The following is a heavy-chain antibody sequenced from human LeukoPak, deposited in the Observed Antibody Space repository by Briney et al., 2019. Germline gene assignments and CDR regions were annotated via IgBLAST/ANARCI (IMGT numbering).Heavy chain of an antibody. Sequence: SETLSLTCTVSGGSISSYYWSWLRQPPGKGLVWIGYIYYSRSTNYNPSLKSRVTISVDTFKNQFSLKLSSVTAAETAVYYCARGFRDFWGGYYIGGTFDYWGKGTLVTVSS. CDR3: ARGFRDFWGGYYIGGTFDY. D-gene: IGHD3-3*01. J-gene: IGHJ4*02. CDR2: IYYSRST. V-gene: IGHV4-59*01. CDR1: GGSISSYY.